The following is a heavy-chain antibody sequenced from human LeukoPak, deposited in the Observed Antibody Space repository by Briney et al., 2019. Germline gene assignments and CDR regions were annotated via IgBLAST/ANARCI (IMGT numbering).Heavy chain of an antibody. CDR3: AKDQVVRGVTGWFDP. CDR1: GFTFSSYA. D-gene: IGHD3-10*01. Sequence: GGSLRLSCAASGFTFSSYAMSWVRQAPGKGLEWVSGISGSGGSTYYADSVNGRFTISRDNSKNTLYLQMNSLRAEDTAVYYCAKDQVVRGVTGWFDPWGQGTLVTVSS. CDR2: ISGSGGST. J-gene: IGHJ5*02. V-gene: IGHV3-23*01.